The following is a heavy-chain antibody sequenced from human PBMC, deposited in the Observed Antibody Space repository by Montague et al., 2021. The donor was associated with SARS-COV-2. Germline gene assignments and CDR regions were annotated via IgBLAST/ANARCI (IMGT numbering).Heavy chain of an antibody. V-gene: IGHV4-34*01. J-gene: IGHJ6*03. D-gene: IGHD6-6*01. CDR2: INHSGST. Sequence: SETLSLTCAAYGGSFSGYYWSWIRQPPGKGLEWIGEINHSGSTNYNPSLKSRVTISMDTSKNQFSLKLSSVTAADTAVYYCARGVRQLGVRYYYYYIDVWDKGTTVTVSS. CDR3: ARGVRQLGVRYYYYYIDV. CDR1: GGSFSGYY.